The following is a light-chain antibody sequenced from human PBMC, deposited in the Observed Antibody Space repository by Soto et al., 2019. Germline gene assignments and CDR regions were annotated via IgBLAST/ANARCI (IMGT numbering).Light chain of an antibody. CDR1: SSNIGAGYD. CDR2: GNS. V-gene: IGLV1-40*01. J-gene: IGLJ2*01. Sequence: QSVLTQPPSVSGAPGQRVTISCTGSSSNIGAGYDVHWYQQLPGTAPKLLIYGNSNRPSGVPDRFYGSKSGTSASLAITGLQAEDEAEYYCYAYDSSLSGVVFVEGNKVTVL. CDR3: YAYDSSLSGVV.